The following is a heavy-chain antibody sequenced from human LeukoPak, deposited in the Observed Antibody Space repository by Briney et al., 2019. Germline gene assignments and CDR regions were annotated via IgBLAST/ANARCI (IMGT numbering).Heavy chain of an antibody. V-gene: IGHV3-21*01. CDR2: ISSSSSYI. Sequence: PGGSLRLSCAASGFTFSSYSMNWVRQAPGKGLEWVSSISSSSSYIYYADSVKGRFTISRGNAKNSLYLQMNSLRAEDTAVYYCARAHDGGGSGWYYFDYWGQGTLVTVSS. CDR3: ARAHDGGGSGWYYFDY. CDR1: GFTFSSYS. D-gene: IGHD6-19*01. J-gene: IGHJ4*02.